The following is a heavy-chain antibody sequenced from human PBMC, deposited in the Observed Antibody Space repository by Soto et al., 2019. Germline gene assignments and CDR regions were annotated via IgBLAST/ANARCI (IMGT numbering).Heavy chain of an antibody. CDR2: IWSDGNNR. V-gene: IGHV3-33*01. Sequence: QVQLVESGGGVVQPGRSLRLSCAASGFMFSNHGMHWVRQAPGKGLEWVAVIWSDGNNRYYADSVKGRFTISRDNSKKTSYLQMNSLRAEDTAVYYCVRGDNWNDEASDYWGQGTLVTVAS. CDR1: GFMFSNHG. J-gene: IGHJ4*02. D-gene: IGHD1-1*01. CDR3: VRGDNWNDEASDY.